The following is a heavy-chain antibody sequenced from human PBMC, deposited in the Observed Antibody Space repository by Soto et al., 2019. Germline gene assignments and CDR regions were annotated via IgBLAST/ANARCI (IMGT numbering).Heavy chain of an antibody. V-gene: IGHV3-48*01. CDR1: GFTFSSYS. CDR3: ARHPERIAQIGWFDP. J-gene: IGHJ5*02. Sequence: EVQLVESGGGLVRPGGSLRLSCAASGFTFSSYSMNWVRQAPGKGLEWVSYISSSSSTIYYADSVKGRFTISRDNAKNPLYLQMNSLRAEDTAVYYCARHPERIAQIGWFDPWGQGTLVTVSS. CDR2: ISSSSSTI. D-gene: IGHD6-13*01.